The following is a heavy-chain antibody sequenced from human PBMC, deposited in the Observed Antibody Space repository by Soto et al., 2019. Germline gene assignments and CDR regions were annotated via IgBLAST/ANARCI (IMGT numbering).Heavy chain of an antibody. Sequence: GGSLSHSWAVSGFTFSSYSRNWVRQAPGKGLEWVSSISSSSSYIYYADSVKGRFTISRDNAKNSLYLQMNSLRAEDTAVYYCARVLELYGSGIYLFDLWGQGSLDTVSS. J-gene: IGHJ4*02. D-gene: IGHD3-10*01. CDR1: GFTFSSYS. CDR3: ARVLELYGSGIYLFDL. V-gene: IGHV3-21*01. CDR2: ISSSSSYI.